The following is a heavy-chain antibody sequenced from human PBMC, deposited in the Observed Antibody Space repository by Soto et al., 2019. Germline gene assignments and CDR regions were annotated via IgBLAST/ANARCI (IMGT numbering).Heavy chain of an antibody. V-gene: IGHV3-33*01. CDR2: IWHDGSQK. Sequence: QVQLVESGGGVVQPERSLRLSCVATGFTFSDYGMHWVRQAPGRGLEWVAVIWHDGSQKYLADSVRGRFTISRDNSKNTVYLQMNSLRAEDKAVYYCEGRDDPFHVWGQGTMVTVSS. CDR3: EGRDDPFHV. J-gene: IGHJ3*01. CDR1: GFTFSDYG.